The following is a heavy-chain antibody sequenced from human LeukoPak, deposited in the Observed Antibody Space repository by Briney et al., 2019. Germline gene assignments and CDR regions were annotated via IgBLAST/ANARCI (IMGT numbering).Heavy chain of an antibody. J-gene: IGHJ4*02. CDR2: IYYSGST. V-gene: IGHV4-61*01. CDR3: ARHPFYGVLDY. D-gene: IGHD1-1*01. CDR1: GGSVSSGSYY. Sequence: ETLSLTCTVSGGSVSSGSYYWSWIRQPPGTGLEWIGYIYYSGSTNYNPSLKSRVTISVDTSKNQFSLKLSSVTAADTAVYYCARHPFYGVLDYWGQGTLVTVSS.